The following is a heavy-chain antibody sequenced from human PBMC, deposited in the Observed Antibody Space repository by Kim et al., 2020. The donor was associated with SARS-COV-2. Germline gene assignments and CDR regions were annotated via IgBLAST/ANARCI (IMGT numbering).Heavy chain of an antibody. CDR1: GFTFSSYG. D-gene: IGHD4-17*01. J-gene: IGHJ4*02. CDR2: IWYDGSNK. CDR3: AKGEYGDPYYFDY. Sequence: GGSLRLSCAASGFTFSSYGMHWVRQAPGKGLEWVAVIWYDGSNKYYADSVKGRFTISRDNSKNTLYLQMNSLRAEDTAVYYCAKGEYGDPYYFDYWGQGTLVTVSS. V-gene: IGHV3-33*06.